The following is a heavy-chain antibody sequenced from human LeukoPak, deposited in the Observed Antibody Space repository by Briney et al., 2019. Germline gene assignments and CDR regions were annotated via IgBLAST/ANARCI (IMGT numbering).Heavy chain of an antibody. V-gene: IGHV1-8*01. CDR3: ARKGLMMVAAPGDYYMDV. D-gene: IGHD2-15*01. Sequence: ASVKVSCKASGYTFTSCDIIWVRQATGQGLEWMGWMNPNSGNTGYAQKFQGRVTMTRNTSISTAYMELSSLRSEDTAVYYCARKGLMMVAAPGDYYMDVWGKGTTVTVSS. J-gene: IGHJ6*03. CDR1: GYTFTSCD. CDR2: MNPNSGNT.